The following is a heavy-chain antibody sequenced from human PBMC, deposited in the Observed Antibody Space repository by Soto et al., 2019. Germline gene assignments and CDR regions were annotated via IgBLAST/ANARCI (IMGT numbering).Heavy chain of an antibody. D-gene: IGHD3-3*01. V-gene: IGHV3-23*01. CDR3: AKGLRYYDFWRGSSPGQQLVPY. J-gene: IGHJ4*02. CDR2: VSGSGGST. CDR1: GFTFSSYA. Sequence: EVQLLESGGGLVQPGGSLRLSCAASGFTFSSYAMTWVRQAPGKGLEWVSAVSGSGGSTYYADSVKGRFTISRDNSKNTRYLQMNSLRAEDTAVYYCAKGLRYYDFWRGSSPGQQLVPYWGQGTLVTVSS.